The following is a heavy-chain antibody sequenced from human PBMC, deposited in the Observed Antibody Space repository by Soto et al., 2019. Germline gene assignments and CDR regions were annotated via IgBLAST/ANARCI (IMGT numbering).Heavy chain of an antibody. V-gene: IGHV4-39*01. Sequence: QLQLQESGPGLVKPSETLSLTCTVSDDSIGRSNYFWGWIRQPPGKGLEWIGSIFYSGNTHYNPSPKSRITIELDTSNHPFSLRVSSVTAADTAVYYCAKHLYSGDSRGSFGYWGPGALVIVSS. D-gene: IGHD6-19*01. J-gene: IGHJ4*02. CDR1: DDSIGRSNYF. CDR3: AKHLYSGDSRGSFGY. CDR2: IFYSGNT.